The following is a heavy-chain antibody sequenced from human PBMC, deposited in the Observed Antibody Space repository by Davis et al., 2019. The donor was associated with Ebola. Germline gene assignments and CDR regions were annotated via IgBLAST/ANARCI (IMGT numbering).Heavy chain of an antibody. CDR1: GYTFTSHD. Sequence: ASVKVSCKASGYTFTSHDINWVRQATGQGLEWMGWMNTNNGNTGYAQKFQGRVTIARNTSISTAYMELTSLRSEDTAVYYCARGFLDVFEIWGQGTMVTVSS. J-gene: IGHJ3*02. CDR2: MNTNNGNT. CDR3: ARGFLDVFEI. V-gene: IGHV1-8*03.